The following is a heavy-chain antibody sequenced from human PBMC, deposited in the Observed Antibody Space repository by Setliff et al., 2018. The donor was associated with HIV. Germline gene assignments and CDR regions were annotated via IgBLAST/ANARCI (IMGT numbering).Heavy chain of an antibody. J-gene: IGHJ3*01. Sequence: ASVKVSCKTSGYTFTAYYIYWVRQAPGHGLELMGRIHPNTGSTNYLQEFQGRVTITRDTSMSTVYMALTGLTTDDTAVYYCAKQGYSDSLYAFDVWGQGTMVTVSS. D-gene: IGHD1-26*01. CDR1: GYTFTAYY. CDR3: AKQGYSDSLYAFDV. CDR2: IHPNTGST. V-gene: IGHV1-2*06.